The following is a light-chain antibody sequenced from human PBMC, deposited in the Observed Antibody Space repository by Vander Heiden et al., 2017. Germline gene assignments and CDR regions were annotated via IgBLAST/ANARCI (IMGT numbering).Light chain of an antibody. Sequence: EIVLTQSPGTLSLSPGERATLSCRASQSVSSSYLALYQQKPGQAPRLLIYGASSRATGIPDRFSGSGSGTDFTLTISRLEPEDFAVYYCQQYGSSPPRSTFGQGTKVEIK. J-gene: IGKJ1*01. CDR2: GAS. V-gene: IGKV3-20*01. CDR3: QQYGSSPPRST. CDR1: QSVSSSY.